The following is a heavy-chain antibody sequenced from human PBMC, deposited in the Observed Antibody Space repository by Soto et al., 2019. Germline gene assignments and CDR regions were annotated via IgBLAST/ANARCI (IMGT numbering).Heavy chain of an antibody. Sequence: QVHLVQSGAEVKKPGASVKVSCKASGYSFTTYGISWVRQAPGQGLEWMGWTSSYNGNTMYPQKLQGRVTMTTDTSTSTAYMELRSLRSDDTAVYYCARDISTSWFDYWGQGTLVTVSS. CDR1: GYSFTTYG. CDR2: TSSYNGNT. J-gene: IGHJ4*02. CDR3: ARDISTSWFDY. V-gene: IGHV1-18*01. D-gene: IGHD2-2*01.